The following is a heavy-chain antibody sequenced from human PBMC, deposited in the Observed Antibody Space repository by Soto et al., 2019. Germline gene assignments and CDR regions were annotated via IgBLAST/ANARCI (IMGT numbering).Heavy chain of an antibody. V-gene: IGHV3-11*01. J-gene: IGHJ4*02. Sequence: GGSLRLSCAASGFTFSDYYRSWIRQAPGKGLECVSYITSSGSTIYYADSVKGRFTISRDNAKNSLYLQMNSLRAEDTAVYYCARENEQWVAADNWGQGTLVTVYS. D-gene: IGHD6-19*01. CDR1: GFTFSDYY. CDR3: ARENEQWVAADN. CDR2: ITSSGSTI.